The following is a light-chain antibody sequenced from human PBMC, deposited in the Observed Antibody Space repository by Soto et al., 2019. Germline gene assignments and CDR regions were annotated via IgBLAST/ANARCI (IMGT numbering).Light chain of an antibody. Sequence: DIQLTQSPSSLSASVGDRVTITCRSSQNINTYLNWYQQRPGEPPKLLIYHAFSLKSGVPSRFSRSASETDFTLTLSRLQPEDFETYYCQHSSRIPPFGGATKLDIK. CDR1: QNINTY. J-gene: IGKJ4*01. CDR2: HAF. V-gene: IGKV1-39*01. CDR3: QHSSRIPP.